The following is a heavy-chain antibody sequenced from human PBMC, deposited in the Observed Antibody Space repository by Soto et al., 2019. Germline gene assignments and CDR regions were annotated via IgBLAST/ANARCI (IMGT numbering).Heavy chain of an antibody. Sequence: ASVKVSCKASGYTFTSYGISWVRQAPGQGLEWMGWISAYNGNTNYAQKLQGRVTMTTDTSTSTAYMELRSLRSDGTAVYYCAREGTRGYDFWSGQKWFDPWGQGTLVTVSS. J-gene: IGHJ5*02. CDR3: AREGTRGYDFWSGQKWFDP. CDR1: GYTFTSYG. D-gene: IGHD3-3*01. V-gene: IGHV1-18*01. CDR2: ISAYNGNT.